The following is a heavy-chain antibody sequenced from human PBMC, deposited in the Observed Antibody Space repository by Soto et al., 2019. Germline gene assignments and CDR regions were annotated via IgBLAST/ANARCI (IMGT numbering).Heavy chain of an antibody. CDR2: ISYDGSKK. CDR1: GFSFSSYG. J-gene: IGHJ3*02. V-gene: IGHV3-30*18. CDR3: ANWGGAFDI. Sequence: QVQLVESGGGVVQSGRCLRLSCAASGFSFSSYGMHWVRQAQGKGLEWVAVISYDGSKKYYAGHVKGRFTISRDNSKNTLYLQMNSLIAEDTAVYFCANWGGAFDIWVQGTMVTVSS. D-gene: IGHD2-21*01.